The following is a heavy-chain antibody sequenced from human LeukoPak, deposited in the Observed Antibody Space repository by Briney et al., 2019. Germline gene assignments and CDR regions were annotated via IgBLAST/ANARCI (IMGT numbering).Heavy chain of an antibody. J-gene: IGHJ4*02. D-gene: IGHD3-10*01. CDR3: AREEGADYYGSGSPFDY. V-gene: IGHV3-20*04. Sequence: GGSLRLSCAASGFTFDDYGMSRVRQAPGKGLEWVSGINWNGGSTGYADSVKGRFTISRDNAKNSLYLQMNSLRAEDTALYYCAREEGADYYGSGSPFDYWGQGTLVTVSS. CDR1: GFTFDDYG. CDR2: INWNGGST.